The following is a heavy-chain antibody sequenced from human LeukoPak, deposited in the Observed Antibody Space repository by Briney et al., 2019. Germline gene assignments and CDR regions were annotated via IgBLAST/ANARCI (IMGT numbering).Heavy chain of an antibody. Sequence: ASVKVSCKAAGYSFTNYAIQWVRQAPGQKLEWMGWINAGNGKTKCSQKFQGRVTITRDTSATTAYMELSGLRSEDTAVYYCARAIWTSTVTTYYLDYWGQGTLVTVSS. D-gene: IGHD4-17*01. CDR2: INAGNGKT. J-gene: IGHJ4*02. CDR1: GYSFTNYA. V-gene: IGHV1-3*01. CDR3: ARAIWTSTVTTYYLDY.